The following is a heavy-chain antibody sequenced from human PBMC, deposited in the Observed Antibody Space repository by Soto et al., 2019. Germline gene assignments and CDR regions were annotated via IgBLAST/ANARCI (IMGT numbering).Heavy chain of an antibody. D-gene: IGHD3-16*01. CDR3: ARAVAPYLGTWFDP. V-gene: IGHV4-30-2*01. J-gene: IGHJ5*02. CDR2: ISRSGST. Sequence: SETLSLTCTVSGGSITSGNSYSWSWIRQPPGKGLEWIGSISRSGSTSYNPSLKGRVTMSVDKSKNQFSLNLSSVTAADMAVYYCARAVAPYLGTWFDPWGQGTLVTVSS. CDR1: GGSITSGNSYS.